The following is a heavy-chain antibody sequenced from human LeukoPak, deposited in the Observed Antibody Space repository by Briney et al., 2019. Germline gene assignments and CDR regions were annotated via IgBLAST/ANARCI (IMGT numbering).Heavy chain of an antibody. V-gene: IGHV3-15*01. CDR1: GFNFQYAW. CDR2: IKSKRDGETT. D-gene: IGHD4-23*01. J-gene: IGHJ4*02. Sequence: PGGSLTLSCAGSGFNFQYAWMTWVRQAPGKGLEWVGRIKSKRDGETTDYAALVKSRFSISRDDSKNTVYLQMNSLRTEDTAVYYCTSLVGSPTYWGEGTLVGVSS. CDR3: TSLVGSPTY.